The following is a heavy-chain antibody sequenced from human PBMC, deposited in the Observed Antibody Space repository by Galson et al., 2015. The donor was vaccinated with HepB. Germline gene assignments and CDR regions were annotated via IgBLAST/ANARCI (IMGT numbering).Heavy chain of an antibody. J-gene: IGHJ4*02. CDR1: GYTLTELS. V-gene: IGHV1-24*01. Sequence: SVKVSCKVSGYTLTELSMHWVRQAPGKGLEWMGGFDPEDGETIYAQKFQGRVTMTEDTSTDTAYMELSSLRSGDTAVYHCATAKGSGSYYNGWGQGTLVTVSS. CDR2: FDPEDGET. D-gene: IGHD3-10*01. CDR3: ATAKGSGSYYNG.